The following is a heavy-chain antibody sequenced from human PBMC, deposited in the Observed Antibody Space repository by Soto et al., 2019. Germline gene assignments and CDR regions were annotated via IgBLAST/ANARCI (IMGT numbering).Heavy chain of an antibody. V-gene: IGHV3-7*01. CDR2: IAQDESER. CDR3: ARERPSSDFWSGYSFGMDV. Sequence: GGSLRLSCAASGFTFSNYWMTWVRQAPGKGLEWVANIAQDESERNYLDSVKGRFTISRDNAKNSLYLQMNSLRGEDAAVYYCARERPSSDFWSGYSFGMDVWGQGTTVTV. J-gene: IGHJ6*02. D-gene: IGHD3-3*01. CDR1: GFTFSNYW.